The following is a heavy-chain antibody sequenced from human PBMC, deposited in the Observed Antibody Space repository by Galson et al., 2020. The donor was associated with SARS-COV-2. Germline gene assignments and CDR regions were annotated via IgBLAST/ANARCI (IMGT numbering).Heavy chain of an antibody. V-gene: IGHV3-48*04. CDR2: INSDSDSL. CDR3: GRARLYSDYVGRDFDY. J-gene: IGHJ4*02. CDR1: GFTFANYP. D-gene: IGHD4-17*01. Sequence: GGSLRLSCAASGFTFANYPMNWVRQAPGKGLEWISYINSDSDSLYYADSVKGRFTISRDNTKKSLFLQMNSLRTEDTAVYYCGRARLYSDYVGRDFDYCGEGTLVSVSS.